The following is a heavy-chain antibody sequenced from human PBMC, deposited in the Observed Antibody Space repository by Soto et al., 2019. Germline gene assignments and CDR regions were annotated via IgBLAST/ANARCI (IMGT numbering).Heavy chain of an antibody. V-gene: IGHV4-34*01. CDR1: SGSFSGYY. D-gene: IGHD3-16*01. J-gene: IGHJ4*02. CDR3: ARHGGYYFDY. Sequence: QVQLQQWGAGLLKPSETLSLTCAVYSGSFSGYYWSWTRQPPGKGLEWIGELYQGLSIVYNPSLESRVTISGDSPTNQFSLKLRSVTAADTAVYYCARHGGYYFDYWGQGTLVTVSS. CDR2: LYQGLSI.